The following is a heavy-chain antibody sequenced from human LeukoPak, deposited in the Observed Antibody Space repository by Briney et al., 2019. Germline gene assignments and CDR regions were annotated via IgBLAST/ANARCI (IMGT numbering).Heavy chain of an antibody. V-gene: IGHV4-39*01. D-gene: IGHD6-13*01. Sequence: PSETLSLTCTVSGGSISSSSYYWGWIRQPPGKGLEWIGSIYYSGSTYYNPSLKSRVTISVDTSKNQCSLKLSSVTAADTAVYYCASKGATYSSSWYYFDYWGQGTLVTVSS. J-gene: IGHJ4*02. CDR3: ASKGATYSSSWYYFDY. CDR2: IYYSGST. CDR1: GGSISSSSYY.